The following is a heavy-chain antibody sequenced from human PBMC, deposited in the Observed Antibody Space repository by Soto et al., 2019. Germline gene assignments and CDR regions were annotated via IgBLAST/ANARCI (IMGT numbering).Heavy chain of an antibody. D-gene: IGHD2-15*01. J-gene: IGHJ4*02. CDR3: VREVCSGGLCKVFAY. CDR1: GFTFSSYW. CDR2: IDGVGTVI. V-gene: IGHV3-74*01. Sequence: EVHLVESGGDLVQPGGSLRLSCAASGFTFSSYWMHWARQAPGKGLVWLSSIDGVGTVIPHADSVKGRFTVSRDNAKNTLYLQMNSLRAEDTAVYYCVREVCSGGLCKVFAYWGQGTPVTVSS.